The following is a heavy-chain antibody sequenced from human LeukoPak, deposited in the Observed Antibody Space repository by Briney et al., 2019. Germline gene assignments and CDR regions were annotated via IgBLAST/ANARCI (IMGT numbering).Heavy chain of an antibody. Sequence: GGSLRLSCAASGFTFSSYSMNWVRQAPGKGLEWVSYISSSSTIYYADSVKGRFTISRDNAKNSLYLQMNSLRDEYTAVYYCARDPNDYGCDYWGQGTLVTVSS. CDR2: ISSSSTI. D-gene: IGHD4-17*01. CDR1: GFTFSSYS. CDR3: ARDPNDYGCDY. V-gene: IGHV3-48*02. J-gene: IGHJ4*02.